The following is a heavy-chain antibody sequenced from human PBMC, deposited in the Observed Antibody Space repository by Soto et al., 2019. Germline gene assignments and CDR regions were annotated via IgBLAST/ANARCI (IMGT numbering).Heavy chain of an antibody. J-gene: IGHJ4*02. D-gene: IGHD2-2*02. Sequence: GGSLRLSCAASGFTFNTYGMHSVRQAPGKGLEWVAVISYDGSEKYYVDSVKGRFTISKDNSKNTLYLQMNSLRPEDTAVYYCAKSPNFYCSSPNCYKYYFDHWGQGT. CDR1: GFTFNTYG. CDR2: ISYDGSEK. CDR3: AKSPNFYCSSPNCYKYYFDH. V-gene: IGHV3-30*18.